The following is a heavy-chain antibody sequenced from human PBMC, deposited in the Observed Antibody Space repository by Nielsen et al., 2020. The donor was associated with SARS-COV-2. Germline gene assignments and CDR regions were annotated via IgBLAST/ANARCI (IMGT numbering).Heavy chain of an antibody. J-gene: IGHJ4*02. CDR1: GFTFSSYS. V-gene: IGHV3-48*04. CDR2: IISNSGSNI. Sequence: GESLKISCEASGFTFSSYSMTWIRQAPGKGLEWVSYIISNSGSNIYYTESVKGRFTISRDNAKKSLYLQMDSLRADDTAVYYCARVYSTSWFPAYFDIWGQGTLVTVSS. D-gene: IGHD2-2*01. CDR3: ARVYSTSWFPAYFDI.